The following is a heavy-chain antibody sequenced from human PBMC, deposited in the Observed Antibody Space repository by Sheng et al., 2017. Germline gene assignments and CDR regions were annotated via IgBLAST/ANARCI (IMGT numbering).Heavy chain of an antibody. V-gene: IGHV1-69*04. CDR3: ASDRSGYLDY. J-gene: IGHJ4*02. CDR1: GGTFGSYA. Sequence: QVQLVQSGAEVKKPGSSVRVSCKASGGTFGSYAFTWVRQAPGQGLEWMGGIIPLLDIANYTQKFQGRLAINVEKSTNTAYMELSSLRSEDTAVYYCASDRSGYLDYWGQGTLVTVSS. D-gene: IGHD3-22*01. CDR2: IIPLLDIA.